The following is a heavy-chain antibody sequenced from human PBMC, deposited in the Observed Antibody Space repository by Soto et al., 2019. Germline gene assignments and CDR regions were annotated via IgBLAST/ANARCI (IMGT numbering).Heavy chain of an antibody. J-gene: IGHJ4*02. D-gene: IGHD3-22*01. CDR1: GGTFSSYA. Sequence: ASVKVSCKASGGTFSSYAISWVRQAPGQGLEWMGGIIPIFGTANYAQKFQGRVTITADESTSTAYMELSSLRSEDTAAYYCARDDSANYYDSSGELKNWGQGTLVTVSS. CDR3: ARDDSANYYDSSGELKN. CDR2: IIPIFGTA. V-gene: IGHV1-69*13.